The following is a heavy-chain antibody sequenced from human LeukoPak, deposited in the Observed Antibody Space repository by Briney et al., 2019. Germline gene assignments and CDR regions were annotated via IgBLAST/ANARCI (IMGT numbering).Heavy chain of an antibody. D-gene: IGHD2-21*01. CDR3: ARPAGGERSFDY. CDR1: GGTFSSYA. CDR2: IIPILGIA. V-gene: IGHV1-69*04. Sequence: GASVKVSCKASGGTFSSYAISWVRQAPGQGLEWMGRIIPILGIANYAQKFQGRVTITAGKSTSTAYMELSSLRSEDTAVYYCARPAGGERSFDYWGQGTLVTVSS. J-gene: IGHJ4*02.